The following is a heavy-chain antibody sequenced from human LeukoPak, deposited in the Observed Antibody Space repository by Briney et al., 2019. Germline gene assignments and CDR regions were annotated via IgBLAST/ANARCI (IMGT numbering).Heavy chain of an antibody. CDR1: GFTFSSYA. CDR3: AKDPEVGATYYLDY. V-gene: IGHV3-23*01. Sequence: GASLRLSCAASGFTFSSYAMSWVRQAPGKGLEWVSAVSGSGGSTYYADSVKGRFTISRDNSKNTLYLQMNSLRAEDTAVYYCAKDPEVGATYYLDYWGQGTLVTVSS. D-gene: IGHD1-26*01. J-gene: IGHJ4*02. CDR2: VSGSGGST.